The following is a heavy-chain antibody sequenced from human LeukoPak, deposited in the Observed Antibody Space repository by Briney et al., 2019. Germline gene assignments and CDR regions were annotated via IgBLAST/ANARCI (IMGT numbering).Heavy chain of an antibody. J-gene: IGHJ4*02. CDR3: ASSGPYTLLVMVVTPFDY. V-gene: IGHV4-59*01. CDR2: IYYSGST. Sequence: PSETLSLTCTVSGGSISSYYWSWIRQPPGKGLEWIGYIYYSGSTNHNPSLKTRVTISVDTSKNQLSPKLSSVSAADTAVYYCASSGPYTLLVMVVTPFDYWGQGTLVTVSS. D-gene: IGHD4-23*01. CDR1: GGSISSYY.